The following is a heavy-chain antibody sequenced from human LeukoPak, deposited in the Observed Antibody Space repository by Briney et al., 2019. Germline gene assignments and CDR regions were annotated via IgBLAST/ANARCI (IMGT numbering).Heavy chain of an antibody. CDR1: GGSFSGYY. V-gene: IGHV4-34*01. CDR2: INHSGST. D-gene: IGHD6-19*01. Sequence: SETLSLTCAVYGGSFSGYYWSWIRQPPGKGLEWIGEINHSGSTNYNPSLKSRVTISVDTSKNQFSLRLSSVTAADTAVYYCARVNKQWLVHVRWFDPWGQGTLVTVSS. CDR3: ARVNKQWLVHVRWFDP. J-gene: IGHJ5*02.